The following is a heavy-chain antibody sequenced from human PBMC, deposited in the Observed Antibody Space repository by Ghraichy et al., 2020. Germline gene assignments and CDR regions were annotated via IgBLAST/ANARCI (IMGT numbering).Heavy chain of an antibody. CDR3: DRVSRINSPADPDS. CDR2: INHSGST. J-gene: IGHJ4*02. V-gene: IGHV4-34*01. Sequence: SETLSLTCAVYGGSFSGYYWSWIRQPPGKGLEWIGEINHSGSTNYNPSLKSRVTISVATSKNQFSLKLSSLTAADTAVHYGDRVSRINSPADPDSWGQGNLVTDTS. D-gene: IGHD2-2*01. CDR1: GGSFSGYY.